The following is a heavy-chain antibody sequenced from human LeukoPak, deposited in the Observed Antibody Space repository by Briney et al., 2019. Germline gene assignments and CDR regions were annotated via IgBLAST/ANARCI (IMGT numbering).Heavy chain of an antibody. Sequence: GRSLRLSCAASGFTFSSYGMHWVRQAPGKGLEWVAVISYDGSNKYYADSVKGRFTISRDNAKNSLYLQMNSLRAEDTAVYYCARGAPFCSGGSCMSYFDYGGKGPLVTVSS. V-gene: IGHV3-30*03. J-gene: IGHJ4*02. D-gene: IGHD2-15*01. CDR1: GFTFSSYG. CDR2: ISYDGSNK. CDR3: ARGAPFCSGGSCMSYFDY.